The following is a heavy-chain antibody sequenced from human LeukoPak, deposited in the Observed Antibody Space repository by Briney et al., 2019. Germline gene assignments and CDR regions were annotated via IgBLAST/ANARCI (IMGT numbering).Heavy chain of an antibody. J-gene: IGHJ4*02. D-gene: IGHD6-13*01. Sequence: ASVKVSCKASGYTFTGYYMHWVRQAPGQGLEWMGWINPNSGGTNYAQKFQGRVTMTRDTSISTAYMELSSLRSDDTAVYYCARDYSAAGFFDYWGQGTLVTVSS. CDR2: INPNSGGT. CDR3: ARDYSAAGFFDY. CDR1: GYTFTGYY. V-gene: IGHV1-2*02.